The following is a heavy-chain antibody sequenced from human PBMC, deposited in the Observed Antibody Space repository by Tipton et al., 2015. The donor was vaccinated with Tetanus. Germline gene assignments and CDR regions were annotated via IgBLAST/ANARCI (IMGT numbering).Heavy chain of an antibody. Sequence: QSGAEVKKPGASVKVSCKASGYTFTSYGISWVRQAPGQGLEWMGWISAYNGNTNYAQKLQGRVTMTTDTSTSTAYMELRSLRSDDTAVYYCARAGSFVLCGGDCYSEAFDIWGQGTMVTVSS. CDR1: GYTFTSYG. CDR3: ARAGSFVLCGGDCYSEAFDI. V-gene: IGHV1-18*01. CDR2: ISAYNGNT. D-gene: IGHD2-21*02. J-gene: IGHJ3*02.